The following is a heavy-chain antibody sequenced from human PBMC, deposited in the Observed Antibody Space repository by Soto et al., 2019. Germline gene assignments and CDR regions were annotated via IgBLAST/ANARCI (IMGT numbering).Heavy chain of an antibody. J-gene: IGHJ4*02. CDR3: TAHLGEFFPLDY. Sequence: EVQLVESGGDFVKPGGSLRVSCAVSGFSFSNAWMSWVRQAPGKGLEWVGRIKSRADGGTTDYTAPVKGRFTISRDDSKNTVFLQRNSLKPEDTAVYYCTAHLGEFFPLDYWGQGTLVTVSS. V-gene: IGHV3-15*01. CDR1: GFSFSNAW. CDR2: IKSRADGGTT. D-gene: IGHD3-16*01.